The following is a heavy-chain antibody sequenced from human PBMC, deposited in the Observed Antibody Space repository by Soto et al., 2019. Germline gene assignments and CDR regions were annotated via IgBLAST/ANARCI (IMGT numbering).Heavy chain of an antibody. J-gene: IGHJ4*02. CDR2: FDPEDGET. CDR3: ATVQSRRFLEWLFFDY. D-gene: IGHD3-3*01. Sequence: ASVKVSCKVSGYTLTELSMHWVRQAPGKGLEWMGGFDPEDGETIYAQKFQGRVTMTEDTSTDTAYMELSSLRSEDTAVYYCATVQSRRFLEWLFFDYWGQGTLVTVSS. V-gene: IGHV1-24*01. CDR1: GYTLTELS.